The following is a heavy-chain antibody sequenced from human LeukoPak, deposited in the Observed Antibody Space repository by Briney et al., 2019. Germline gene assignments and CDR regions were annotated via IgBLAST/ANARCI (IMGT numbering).Heavy chain of an antibody. CDR1: GGSLSSGNYY. CDR2: IYYSGST. CDR3: ASRLGATGEFDY. D-gene: IGHD1-26*01. V-gene: IGHV4-30-4*01. Sequence: SETLSLTCTVSGGSLSSGNYYWSWIRQPPGKGPEWIGYIYYSGSTYYNPSLKSRVTISIDTSKNQFSLKLNSVTAADTAVYYCASRLGATGEFDYWGQGTLVTVSS. J-gene: IGHJ4*02.